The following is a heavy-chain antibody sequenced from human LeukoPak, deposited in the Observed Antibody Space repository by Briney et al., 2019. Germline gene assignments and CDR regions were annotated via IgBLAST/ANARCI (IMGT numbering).Heavy chain of an antibody. Sequence: SETLSLTCAVYGGSFSGYYWSWIRQPPGKGLEWIGEINHSGSTNYNPSLKSRVTISVDTSKNQFSLKLSSVTAADTAVYYCARTIFGVDIYDYWGQGTLVTVSS. CDR2: INHSGST. V-gene: IGHV4-34*01. J-gene: IGHJ4*02. CDR1: GGSFSGYY. CDR3: ARTIFGVDIYDY. D-gene: IGHD3-3*01.